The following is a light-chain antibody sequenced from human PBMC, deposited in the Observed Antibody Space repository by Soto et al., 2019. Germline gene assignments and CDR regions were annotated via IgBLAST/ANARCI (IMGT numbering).Light chain of an antibody. CDR3: QQYGTSPRT. J-gene: IGKJ1*01. Sequence: ESVWTQSPGTLSLSPGERATLSCRASQTVTSSYLAWYQQKPGQAPRLLIYGASSRATGIPDRFSGSGSGTDFTLTISRLEPEDFAVYYCQQYGTSPRTFGQGTKVAIK. CDR2: GAS. V-gene: IGKV3-20*01. CDR1: QTVTSSY.